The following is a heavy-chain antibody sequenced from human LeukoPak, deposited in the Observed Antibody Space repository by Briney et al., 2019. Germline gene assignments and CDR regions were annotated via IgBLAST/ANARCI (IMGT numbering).Heavy chain of an antibody. CDR2: IVVGSGNT. CDR3: AAVTPADVTAAGDYYFDY. J-gene: IGHJ4*02. Sequence: SVKVSCKASGLTFTSSAVQWVRQARGQRLEWIGWIVVGSGNTNYAQKFQERVTITRDMSTSTAYMELSSLRSEDTAVYYCAAVTPADVTAAGDYYFDYWGQGTLVTVSS. D-gene: IGHD6-13*01. V-gene: IGHV1-58*01. CDR1: GLTFTSSA.